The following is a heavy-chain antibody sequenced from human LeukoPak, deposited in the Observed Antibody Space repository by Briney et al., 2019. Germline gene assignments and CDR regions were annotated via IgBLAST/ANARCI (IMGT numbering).Heavy chain of an antibody. CDR1: GFTFSSYS. V-gene: IGHV3-48*01. Sequence: PGGSLRLSXAASGFTFSSYSMNWVRQAPGKGLEWVSYISSSSSTIYYADSVKGRFTISRDNAKNSLYLQMNSLRAEDTAVYYCAKEGGIAAAGYRYYFDYWGQGTLVTVSS. J-gene: IGHJ4*02. CDR2: ISSSSSTI. D-gene: IGHD6-13*01. CDR3: AKEGGIAAAGYRYYFDY.